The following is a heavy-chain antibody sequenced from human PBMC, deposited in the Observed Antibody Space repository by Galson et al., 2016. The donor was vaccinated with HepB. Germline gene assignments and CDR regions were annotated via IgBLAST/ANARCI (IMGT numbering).Heavy chain of an antibody. CDR1: GFTFSDYY. CDR3: ARDMYTTARDY. Sequence: SLRLSCAASGFTFSDYYMSWIRQAPGKGLEWVSYISSSGSTIYYADSVKGRFTISRDNAKSSFYLQMNNLRAEDTGVYYCARDMYTTARDYWGQGTLVTVSS. CDR2: ISSSGSTI. V-gene: IGHV3-11*04. J-gene: IGHJ4*02. D-gene: IGHD2/OR15-2a*01.